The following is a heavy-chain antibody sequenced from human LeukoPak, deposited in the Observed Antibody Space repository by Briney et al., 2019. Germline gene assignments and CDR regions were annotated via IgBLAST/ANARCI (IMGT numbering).Heavy chain of an antibody. CDR2: ISGSGGST. D-gene: IGHD3-3*01. J-gene: IGHJ6*03. CDR3: AKAPRDDFWSGYYSYYMDV. CDR1: GFTFSRYA. V-gene: IGHV3-23*01. Sequence: GGSLRLSCAASGFTFSRYAMSWVRQAPGKGLEWVSDISGSGGSTYYADSVKGRITISRDNPKNRLYLQMNSLRAEDTAVYCCAKAPRDDFWSGYYSYYMDVWGKGTTVTVSS.